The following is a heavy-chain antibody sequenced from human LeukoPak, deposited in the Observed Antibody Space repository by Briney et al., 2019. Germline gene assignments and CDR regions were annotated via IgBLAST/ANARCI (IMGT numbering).Heavy chain of an antibody. CDR3: ARHTPNGDYIDY. D-gene: IGHD3-3*01. V-gene: IGHV4-39*01. CDR1: GGSISSSSYY. CDR2: IYYSGSN. J-gene: IGHJ4*02. Sequence: PSETLSLTCTVSGGSISSSSYYWGWIRQPPGKGLEWIGSIYYSGSNYYNPSLKSRVTISVDTSKNQFYLKLSSVTAADTAVYYCARHTPNGDYIDYWGQGTLVTVSS.